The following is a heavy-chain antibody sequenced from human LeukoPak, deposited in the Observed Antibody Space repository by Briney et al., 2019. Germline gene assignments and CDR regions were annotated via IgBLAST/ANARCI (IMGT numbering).Heavy chain of an antibody. CDR1: GGSISSYY. V-gene: IGHV4-4*09. CDR3: ARHGLDFWSGYSTYYFDY. CDR2: IYTSGST. Sequence: SETLSLTCTVSGGSISSYYWSWIRQPPGKGLEWIGYIYTSGSTNYNPSLKSRVTISVDTSKNQFSLKLSSVTAADTAVYYCARHGLDFWSGYSTYYFDYWGQGTLVTVSS. J-gene: IGHJ4*02. D-gene: IGHD3-3*01.